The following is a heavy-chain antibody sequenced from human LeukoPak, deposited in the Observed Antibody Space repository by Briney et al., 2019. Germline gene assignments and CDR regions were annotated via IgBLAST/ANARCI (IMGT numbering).Heavy chain of an antibody. Sequence: GGSLRLSCAASGFTFSSYSMNWVRQAPGKGLEWVSSISSSSSYIYYADSVKGRFTISRDNSKNTLYVQMKSLRAEDTAVYYCAKDKVDGGKPALDIWGQGTMVTVSS. D-gene: IGHD4-23*01. CDR3: AKDKVDGGKPALDI. CDR2: ISSSSSYI. CDR1: GFTFSSYS. V-gene: IGHV3-21*04. J-gene: IGHJ3*02.